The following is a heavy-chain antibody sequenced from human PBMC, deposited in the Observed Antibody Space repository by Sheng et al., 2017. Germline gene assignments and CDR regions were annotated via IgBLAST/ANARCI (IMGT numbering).Heavy chain of an antibody. CDR1: GYSISSGYY. J-gene: IGHJ6*02. V-gene: IGHV4-38-2*01. D-gene: IGHD4-17*01. Sequence: QVQLQESGPGLVKPSETLSLTCAVSGYSISSGYYWGWIRQPPGKGLEWIGSIYHSGSTYYNPSLKSRVTISVDTSKNQFSLKLSSVTAADTAVYYCARALPAWYGLRYYYYYGMDVWGQGTTVTVSS. CDR2: IYHSGST. CDR3: ARALPAWYGLRYYYYYGMDV.